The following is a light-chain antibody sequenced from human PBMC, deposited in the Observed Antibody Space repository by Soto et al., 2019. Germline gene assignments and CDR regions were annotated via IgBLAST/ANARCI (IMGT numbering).Light chain of an antibody. CDR2: CSS. V-gene: IGKV3-20*01. J-gene: IGKJ4*01. CDR1: QGVSSNY. Sequence: EIVLTQSPGTLSLSPGERATLSCRAIQGVSSNYLPWYQQQPGQGPRLLISCSSRRATGIPDRFSASGSATHFSLTISRLDSEDFAVYYCKEYGNXPLTFGGGTKV. CDR3: KEYGNXPLT.